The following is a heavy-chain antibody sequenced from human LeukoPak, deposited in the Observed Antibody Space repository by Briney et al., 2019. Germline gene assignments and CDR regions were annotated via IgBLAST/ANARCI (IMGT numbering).Heavy chain of an antibody. CDR1: GFTFSSYA. V-gene: IGHV3-23*01. J-gene: IGHJ4*02. Sequence: PGGSLRLSRAASGFTFSSYAMSWVRQAPGKGLEWVSAISGSGGSTYYADSVKGRFTISRDSSKNTLYLQMNSLRAEDTAVYYCAKDMRFDWTPYYFDYWGQGTLVTVSS. D-gene: IGHD3-9*01. CDR2: ISGSGGST. CDR3: AKDMRFDWTPYYFDY.